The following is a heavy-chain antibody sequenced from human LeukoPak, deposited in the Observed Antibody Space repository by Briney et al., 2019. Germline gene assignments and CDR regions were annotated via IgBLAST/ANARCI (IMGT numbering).Heavy chain of an antibody. Sequence: GGSLRLSCAASGFTFSSYGMHWVRQAPGKGLEYVSAISSNGGSTYYANSVKGRFTISRDNSKNTLYLQMGSLRAEDMAVYYCARQRGLYDYWGQGTLVTVSS. CDR1: GFTFSSYG. CDR3: ARQRGLYDY. V-gene: IGHV3-64*01. J-gene: IGHJ4*02. CDR2: ISSNGGST. D-gene: IGHD2-2*02.